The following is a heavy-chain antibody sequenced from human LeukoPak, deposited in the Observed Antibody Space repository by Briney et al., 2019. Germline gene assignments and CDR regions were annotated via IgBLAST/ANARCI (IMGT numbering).Heavy chain of an antibody. CDR2: MYNDGRT. V-gene: IGHV3-66*01. J-gene: IGHJ4*02. CDR1: GFTFNNYA. CDR3: ARSDCSSCYLGVWYFFDY. Sequence: GGSLVLSCAASGFTFNNYAMSWVRQAPGRGLEWVSVMYNDGRTYYADSVKGRFTISRDNSKNTLFLQMNSLRVEDTAVYYCARSDCSSCYLGVWYFFDYWGQGSLVSVSS. D-gene: IGHD6-13*01.